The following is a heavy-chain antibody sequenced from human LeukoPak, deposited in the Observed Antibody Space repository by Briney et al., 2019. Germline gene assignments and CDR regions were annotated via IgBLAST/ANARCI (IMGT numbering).Heavy chain of an antibody. CDR1: GFTFSSDA. Sequence: GGSLRLSCAASGFTFSSDAMHWVRQAPGKGLEWVAVISYDGSNKYYADSVKGRFTISRDNSKNTLYLQMNSLRAEDTAVYYCAREGGYDSGRYYFDYWGQGTLVTVSS. J-gene: IGHJ4*02. V-gene: IGHV3-30-3*01. D-gene: IGHD3-3*01. CDR3: AREGGYDSGRYYFDY. CDR2: ISYDGSNK.